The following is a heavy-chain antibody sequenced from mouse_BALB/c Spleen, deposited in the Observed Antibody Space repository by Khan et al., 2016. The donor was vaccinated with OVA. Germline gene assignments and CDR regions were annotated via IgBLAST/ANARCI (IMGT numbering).Heavy chain of an antibody. D-gene: IGHD1-1*01. CDR2: IYPGTGSI. CDR1: GYIFTSYW. CDR3: ARSSPKVVAFDY. J-gene: IGHJ2*01. V-gene: IGHV1-76*01. Sequence: QVQLKQSGAELVRPGASVKLSCTTSGYIFTSYWIHWVKQRSGQGLEWIARIYPGTGSIYYNEQFKGKATLTADKSSSTAYMQLSSLKSEDSAFYCCARSSPKVVAFDYWGQGTTLTVSS.